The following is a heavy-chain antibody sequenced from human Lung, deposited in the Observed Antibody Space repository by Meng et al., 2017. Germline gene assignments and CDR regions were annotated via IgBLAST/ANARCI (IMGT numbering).Heavy chain of an antibody. Sequence: EVQLVESGGGLVKPGGSMRPSCAASGVTFSSYSMNWVRQAPGKGLEWVSSISSSSAYADSVKGRFTISRDNAKSSLYLQMNSLRAEDTAVYYCARGRVVVAATPSDYWGQGTLVTVSS. V-gene: IGHV3-21*01. J-gene: IGHJ4*02. CDR2: ISSSSA. CDR3: ARGRVVVAATPSDY. D-gene: IGHD2-15*01. CDR1: GVTFSSYS.